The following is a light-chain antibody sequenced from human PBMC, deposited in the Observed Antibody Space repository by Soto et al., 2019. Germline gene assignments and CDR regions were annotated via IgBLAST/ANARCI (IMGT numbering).Light chain of an antibody. CDR1: SSDVGSYNL. V-gene: IGLV2-23*01. J-gene: IGLJ2*01. Sequence: QSALTQPASVSGSPGQSITISCSGTSSDVGSYNLVSWYQHHPGKVPKLLIYEGTQRPSGVSNRFSGSKSGSLASLTISGLQAEDEADYYCCSYASGSTVVFGGGTKVTVL. CDR2: EGT. CDR3: CSYASGSTVV.